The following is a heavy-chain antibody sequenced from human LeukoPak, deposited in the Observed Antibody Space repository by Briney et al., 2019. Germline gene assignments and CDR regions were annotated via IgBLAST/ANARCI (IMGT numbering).Heavy chain of an antibody. CDR2: ISGSGGST. V-gene: IGHV3-23*01. Sequence: PGGSLRLSCAASGFTFSTYAMSWVRQAPGKGLEWVSAISGSGGSTYYVDSVKGRFTISRDNSKNTLYLHMNSLRAEDTAVYYCAKQLPPTVVNGGYYFDYWGQGTLVTVSS. CDR1: GFTFSTYA. CDR3: AKQLPPTVVNGGYYFDY. J-gene: IGHJ4*02. D-gene: IGHD4-23*01.